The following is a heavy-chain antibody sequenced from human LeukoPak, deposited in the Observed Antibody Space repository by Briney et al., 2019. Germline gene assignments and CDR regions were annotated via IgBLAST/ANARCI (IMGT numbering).Heavy chain of an antibody. CDR2: LRGNDET. D-gene: IGHD3-16*01. J-gene: IGHJ4*02. CDR3: ARASWISNAEAVW. V-gene: IGHV3-23*01. Sequence: GSLRLSCAASGFSFRDYAMSWVRQAPARGPEWVSSLRGNDETFYADSVKGRFTLSRDDSRNTVYLQLNNLRVEDTAMYYCARASWISNAEAVWWGQGTQVTVSS. CDR1: GFSFRDYA.